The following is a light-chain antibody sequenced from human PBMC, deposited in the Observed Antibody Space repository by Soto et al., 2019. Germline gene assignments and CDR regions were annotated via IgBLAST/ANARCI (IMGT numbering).Light chain of an antibody. V-gene: IGKV3-20*01. CDR3: QQYAGSPRT. CDR1: QSINSF. CDR2: GAS. Sequence: ESVLTQAPGTMYLYPGEGATLSCRASQSINSFLAWYQQRRGQAPRLLIHGASNRATGIPDRFSGSGSGTDFTLTISRLEPEHFAVYYCQQYAGSPRTFGQGTKVDI. J-gene: IGKJ1*01.